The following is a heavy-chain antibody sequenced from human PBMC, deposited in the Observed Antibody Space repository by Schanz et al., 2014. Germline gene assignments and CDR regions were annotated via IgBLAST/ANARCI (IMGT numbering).Heavy chain of an antibody. CDR2: IYSGGTT. D-gene: IGHD4-4*01. CDR3: AKTPRNDYSNYGLSYHYGMDV. V-gene: IGHV3-66*01. CDR1: GFTVSSNY. Sequence: EVQLVESGGGLVQPGGSLRLSCAASGFTVSSNYMSWVRQAPGKGLEWVSFIYSGGTTYYADSVKGRFTISRDNSKNTLYLQMNSLRAEDTAVYYCAKTPRNDYSNYGLSYHYGMDVWGQGTTVTVSS. J-gene: IGHJ6*02.